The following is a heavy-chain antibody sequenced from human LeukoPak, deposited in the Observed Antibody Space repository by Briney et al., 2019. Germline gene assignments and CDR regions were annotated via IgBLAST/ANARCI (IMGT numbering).Heavy chain of an antibody. Sequence: ERSLRLSCAAAGFTVSSYAMHWVRQAPGKGLEWVAVISYDGSNKYYADSVKGRFTISRDNSKNTLYLQMNSLRAEDTAVYYCARDPEYYYDSSGEAMSDYWGQGTLVTVSS. CDR1: GFTVSSYA. CDR2: ISYDGSNK. CDR3: ARDPEYYYDSSGEAMSDY. V-gene: IGHV3-30-3*01. J-gene: IGHJ4*02. D-gene: IGHD3-22*01.